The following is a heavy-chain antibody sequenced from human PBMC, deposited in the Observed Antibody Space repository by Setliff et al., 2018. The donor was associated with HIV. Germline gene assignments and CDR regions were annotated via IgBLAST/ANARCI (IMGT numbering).Heavy chain of an antibody. V-gene: IGHV1-69*06. D-gene: IGHD2-21*02. CDR3: ARWAGSCSIGDCYNPFEY. J-gene: IGHJ4*02. CDR1: GGTFNSYT. Sequence: SVKVSCKASGGTFNSYTFNWMRQAPGQRLEWMGRIIPLLETPNYAQKFQGRVTITAEKSTDTVYMELHSLTSEDTAVYYCARWAGSCSIGDCYNPFEYWGQGTLVTVSS. CDR2: IIPLLETP.